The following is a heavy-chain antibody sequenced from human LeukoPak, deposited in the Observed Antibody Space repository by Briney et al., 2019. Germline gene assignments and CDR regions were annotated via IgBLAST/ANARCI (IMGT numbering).Heavy chain of an antibody. CDR2: INAGNGNT. CDR3: AREDYDSSGYYNWFDP. V-gene: IGHV1-3*03. D-gene: IGHD3-22*01. J-gene: IGHJ5*02. CDR1: GYTFTSYA. Sequence: ASVKVSCKASGYTFTSYAMHWVRQAPGQRLEWMGWINAGNGNTKYSQEFQGRVTMTRNTSISTAYMELSSLRSEDTAVYYCAREDYDSSGYYNWFDPWGQGTLVTVSS.